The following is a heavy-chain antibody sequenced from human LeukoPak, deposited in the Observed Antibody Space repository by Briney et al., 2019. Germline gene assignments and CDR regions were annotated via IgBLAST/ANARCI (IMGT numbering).Heavy chain of an antibody. CDR1: GFPFSSYA. CDR3: AKNLYCGGGSCYPSALGMDV. J-gene: IGHJ6*02. D-gene: IGHD2-15*01. CDR2: ISGSGGST. V-gene: IGHV3-23*01. Sequence: PGGSLRLSCAASGFPFSSYAMSWVRQAPGQGLEWVSAISGSGGSTYYADSVKGRFTISRDNPKNTLFLQMNSLRAEDTAVYYCAKNLYCGGGSCYPSALGMDVWGQGTTVTVSS.